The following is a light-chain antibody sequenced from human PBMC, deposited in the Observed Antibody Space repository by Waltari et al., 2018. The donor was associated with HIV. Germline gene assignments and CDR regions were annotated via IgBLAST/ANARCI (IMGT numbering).Light chain of an antibody. CDR1: QSIASRS. CDR3: QQYGSSPYT. J-gene: IGKJ2*01. V-gene: IGKV3-20*01. CDR2: GAS. Sequence: ENVLTQSPATLSVSPGGSATLSCRASQSIASRSLAWYQQKPGQAPRLLIYGASNRATGIPDRFSGSGSGTDFTLTITRLEPEDFAVYFCQQYGSSPYTFGQGTKLEIK.